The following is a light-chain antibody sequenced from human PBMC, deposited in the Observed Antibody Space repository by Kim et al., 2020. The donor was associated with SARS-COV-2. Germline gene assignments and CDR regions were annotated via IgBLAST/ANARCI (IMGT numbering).Light chain of an antibody. J-gene: IGLJ3*02. CDR3: NSRDSSGNHWV. CDR1: SLRSYY. V-gene: IGLV3-19*01. Sequence: SSELTQDPAVSVALGQTVRITCQGDSLRSYYASWYQQKPGQAPVLVIYGKNNRPSGIPDRFPGFSSGNTASLTITGAQAEDEADYYCNSRDSSGNHWVFG. CDR2: GKN.